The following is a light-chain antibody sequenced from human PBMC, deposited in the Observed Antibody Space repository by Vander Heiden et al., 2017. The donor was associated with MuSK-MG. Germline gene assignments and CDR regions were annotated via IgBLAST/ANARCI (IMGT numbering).Light chain of an antibody. CDR1: SSDVGGYKY. V-gene: IGLV2-11*01. J-gene: IGLJ1*01. CDR2: EVN. CDR3: CSSAGGYRGGV. Sequence: QSALTRPRSGSGSPGQSFTSSCTGTSSDVGGYKYVSWYQQHPGKAPKLMIYEVNKRPSGVPDRFAGSKSGNTASLTISGLQADDEADYYCCSSAGGYRGGVFGTGTKVTVL.